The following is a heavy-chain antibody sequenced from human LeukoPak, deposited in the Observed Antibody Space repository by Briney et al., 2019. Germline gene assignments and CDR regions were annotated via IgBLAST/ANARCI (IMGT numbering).Heavy chain of an antibody. D-gene: IGHD6-19*01. CDR3: ASWSHYSIAVAGPLGGY. CDR2: ISSSSSTI. V-gene: IGHV3-48*04. J-gene: IGHJ4*02. Sequence: GGSLRLSCAASGFTFSSYSMNWVRQAPGKGLEWVSYISSSSSTIYYADSVKGRFTISRDNAKNSLYLQMNSLRAEDTAVYYCASWSHYSIAVAGPLGGYWGQGTLVTVSS. CDR1: GFTFSSYS.